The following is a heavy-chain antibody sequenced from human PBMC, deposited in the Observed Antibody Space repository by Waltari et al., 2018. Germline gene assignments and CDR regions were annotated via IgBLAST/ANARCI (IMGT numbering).Heavy chain of an antibody. Sequence: EVQLVESGGGLVQPGGSLTLSCAASGVTVSNNYMAWVRLPPGKGLQGVSMIDSGGTTYSADSGKGRFTISRDSSKNTLFLQMNSRRPEDTALYYCARDSGPWGGPGTLVTVSS. CDR2: IDSGGTT. CDR1: GVTVSNNY. V-gene: IGHV3-53*01. D-gene: IGHD1-26*01. CDR3: ARDSGPW. J-gene: IGHJ4*02.